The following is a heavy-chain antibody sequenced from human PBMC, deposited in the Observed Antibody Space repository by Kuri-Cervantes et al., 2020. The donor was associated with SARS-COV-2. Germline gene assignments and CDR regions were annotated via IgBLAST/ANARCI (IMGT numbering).Heavy chain of an antibody. J-gene: IGHJ5*02. CDR3: ARSQGYCTANSCSWNWFDP. V-gene: IGHV1-69*13. Sequence: SVKVSCKTSGGTFSSYSVNWVRQAPGQGLEWMGRIIPTFDTATYAQKFQGRVTFTADESSSTAYMEVNSLTSEDTAVYFCARSQGYCTANSCSWNWFDPWGQGTQVTVSS. CDR2: IIPTFDTA. D-gene: IGHD2-8*02. CDR1: GGTFSSYS.